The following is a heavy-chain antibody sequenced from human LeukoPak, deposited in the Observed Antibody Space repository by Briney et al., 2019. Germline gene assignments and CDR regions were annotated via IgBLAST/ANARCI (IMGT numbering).Heavy chain of an antibody. CDR2: IYPGDSDT. J-gene: IGHJ4*02. Sequence: GESLKISCKGSGYSFTSYWIGWVRQMPGKGLEWMGIIYPGDSDTRYSPSFQGQVTISADKSISTAYLQWSSLKASDTAMYYCARRIRYSSGWYSSYDYWGQGTLVTVS. CDR1: GYSFTSYW. V-gene: IGHV5-51*01. D-gene: IGHD6-19*01. CDR3: ARRIRYSSGWYSSYDY.